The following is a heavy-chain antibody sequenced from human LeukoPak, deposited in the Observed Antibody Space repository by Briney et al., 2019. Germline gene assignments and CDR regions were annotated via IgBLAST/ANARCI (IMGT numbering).Heavy chain of an antibody. D-gene: IGHD4-17*01. V-gene: IGHV1-8*03. CDR3: ARTTSLTASGYDY. CDR1: GYTFTSYH. Sequence: GASVKVSCKASGYTFTSYHINWVRQATGQGLEWMGWMNPNSGDRGYAQKFQGRATITRDTSISTAYMELSSLRSEDTAVYFCARTTSLTASGYDYWGQGTLVTVSS. J-gene: IGHJ4*02. CDR2: MNPNSGDR.